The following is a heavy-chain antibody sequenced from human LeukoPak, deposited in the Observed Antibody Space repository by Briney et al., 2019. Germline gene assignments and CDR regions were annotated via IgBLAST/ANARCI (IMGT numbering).Heavy chain of an antibody. CDR3: ARDPKLIAVAGQKDY. CDR2: INPSGGST. CDR1: GYTFTSYY. J-gene: IGHJ4*02. Sequence: ASVKVSCKASGYTFTSYYMHWVRQAPGQGLEWMGIINPSGGSTSYAQKFQGRVTMTRDTSTSTFYMELSSLRSEDTAVYYCARDPKLIAVAGQKDYWGQGTLVTVSS. D-gene: IGHD6-19*01. V-gene: IGHV1-46*01.